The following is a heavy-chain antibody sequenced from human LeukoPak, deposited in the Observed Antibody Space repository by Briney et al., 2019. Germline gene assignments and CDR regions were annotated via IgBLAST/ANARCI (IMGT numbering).Heavy chain of an antibody. CDR2: INHSGST. Sequence: SETLSLTCAVYGGSFSGHYWSWIRQPPGKGLEWIGEINHSGSTNYNPSLKSRVTISVDTSKNQFSLKLSSVTAADTAVYYCARHRNNYDILTGYFLVGYYFDYWGQGTLVTVSS. D-gene: IGHD3-9*01. V-gene: IGHV4-34*01. J-gene: IGHJ4*02. CDR3: ARHRNNYDILTGYFLVGYYFDY. CDR1: GGSFSGHY.